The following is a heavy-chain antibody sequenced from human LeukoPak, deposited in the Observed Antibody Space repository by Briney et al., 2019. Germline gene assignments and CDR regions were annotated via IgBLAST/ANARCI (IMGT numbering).Heavy chain of an antibody. CDR1: GFTVSSNY. J-gene: IGHJ4*02. Sequence: GGSLRLSCAASGFTVSSNYMSWVRQAPGKGLEWVSVIYSGGSTYYADSVKGRFTISRDNSKNTLYLQMNSLRAEDTAVYYCVGSSSWNVKDFDYWGQGTLVTVSS. V-gene: IGHV3-53*05. CDR3: VGSSSWNVKDFDY. D-gene: IGHD6-13*01. CDR2: IYSGGST.